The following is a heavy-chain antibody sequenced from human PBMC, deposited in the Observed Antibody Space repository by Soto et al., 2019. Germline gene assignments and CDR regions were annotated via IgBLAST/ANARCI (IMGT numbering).Heavy chain of an antibody. Sequence: QVQLVQSGAEVKKPGASVTVSCKASGYTFTSYYIHWVRQAPGQGLEWMGIINRSGGSKSYAQKFQGRVTMTRDTSTSTVYMEVSGLRSEDTAVYYCARDQEPSTLYYDYYYMDVWGKGTTVTVSS. CDR1: GYTFTSYY. CDR3: ARDQEPSTLYYDYYYMDV. J-gene: IGHJ6*03. CDR2: INRSGGSK. V-gene: IGHV1-46*03.